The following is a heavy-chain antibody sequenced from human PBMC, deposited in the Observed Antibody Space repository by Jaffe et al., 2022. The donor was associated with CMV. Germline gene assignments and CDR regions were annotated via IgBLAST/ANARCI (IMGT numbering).Heavy chain of an antibody. V-gene: IGHV1-69*09. CDR1: GGTFSSYA. D-gene: IGHD6-13*01. CDR2: IIPILGIA. CDR3: AREGRQQLDAFDI. J-gene: IGHJ3*02. Sequence: QVQLVQSGAEVKKPGSSVKVSCKASGGTFSSYAISWVRQAPGQGLEWMGRIIPILGIANYAQKFQGRVTITADKSTSTAYMELSSLRSEDTAVYYCAREGRQQLDAFDIWGQGTMVTVSS.